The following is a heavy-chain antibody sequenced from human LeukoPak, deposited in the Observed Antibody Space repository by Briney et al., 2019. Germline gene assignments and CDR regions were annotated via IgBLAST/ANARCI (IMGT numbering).Heavy chain of an antibody. CDR3: AREVINYFDY. V-gene: IGHV3-7*01. Sequence: GGSLRLSCAASGFTFSSYRMSWVRQAPGKGLEGVPNIKQDGSEKYYVDSVKGRFTISRDNAKNTLYLQMNSLRAEDKAVYYCAREVINYFDYWGQGTLVTVSS. CDR1: GFTFSSYR. CDR2: IKQDGSEK. J-gene: IGHJ4*02. D-gene: IGHD3-10*01.